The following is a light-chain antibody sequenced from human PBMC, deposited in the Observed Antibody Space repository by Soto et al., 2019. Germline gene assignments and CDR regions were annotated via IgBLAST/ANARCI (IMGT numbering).Light chain of an antibody. V-gene: IGKV3-11*01. CDR3: QQRSNWPPYT. J-gene: IGKJ2*01. CDR1: QSVSSY. Sequence: EIVLTQSPATLSLSPGERATLSCRASQSVSSYLAWYQQKPGQAPRLLIYDASNRATGIPARFSGSGSGTDFTHTISCLEPEDFAVYYCQQRSNWPPYTFGQGTKLEIK. CDR2: DAS.